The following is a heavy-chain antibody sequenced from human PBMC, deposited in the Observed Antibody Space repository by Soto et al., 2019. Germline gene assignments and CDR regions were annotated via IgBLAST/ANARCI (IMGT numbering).Heavy chain of an antibody. CDR1: GGTFSSYS. J-gene: IGHJ4*02. Sequence: QVQLVQSGAEVKKPGSSVKVSCKASGGTFSSYSINWVRQAPGQGLEWMGEIIPIFGTANYAQKFQGRVTITADESTSTASVELSSLRSEGAAVYYCASDGGRHSGGIDYWGQGTLVTVSS. CDR3: ASDGGRHSGGIDY. D-gene: IGHD1-26*01. CDR2: IIPIFGTA. V-gene: IGHV1-69*01.